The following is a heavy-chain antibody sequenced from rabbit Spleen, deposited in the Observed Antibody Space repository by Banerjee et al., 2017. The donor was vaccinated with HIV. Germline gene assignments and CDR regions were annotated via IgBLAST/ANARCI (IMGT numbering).Heavy chain of an antibody. V-gene: IGHV1S45*01. CDR3: ARDGYSRGWGIILYYFNL. CDR2: ISAGSSTGT. D-gene: IGHD4-1*01. CDR1: GFSLSDNYV. J-gene: IGHJ4*01. Sequence: QQRLVESGGDLVKPGASLTLTCTASGFSLSDNYVMCWVRQAPGKGLEWIACISAGSSTGTYYASWAKGRFTISKTSSTTVTLQMTSLTAADTAAYFCARDGYSRGWGIILYYFNLWGPGTLVTVS.